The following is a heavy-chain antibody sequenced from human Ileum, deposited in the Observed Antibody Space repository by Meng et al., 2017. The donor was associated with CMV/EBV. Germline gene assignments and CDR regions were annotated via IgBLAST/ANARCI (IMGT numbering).Heavy chain of an antibody. CDR3: VAYSGSSFRFDP. D-gene: IGHD5-12*01. V-gene: IGHV1-2*02. CDR2: INFNSGAT. J-gene: IGHJ5*02. CDR1: GYTFTDYF. Sequence: CKASGYTFTDYFMWMRQAPGQGLEWVGWINFNSGATNYAQKFQGRVTMTRDMSVSTVYMEMSSLRPDDTAVYYCVAYSGSSFRFDPWGQGTLVTVSS.